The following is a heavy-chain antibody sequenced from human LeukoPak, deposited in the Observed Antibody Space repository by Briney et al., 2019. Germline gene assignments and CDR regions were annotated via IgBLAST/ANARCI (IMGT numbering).Heavy chain of an antibody. CDR3: AKDLQVVRGVITCFDY. Sequence: QRGGSLRLSCAASGFPFRTYSMNWVRQAPGKRLEWVSYISSSSSTIYYADSVKGRFTISRDDAKNSLYLQMNSLRAEDTAVYYCAKDLQVVRGVITCFDYWGQGTLVTVSS. CDR2: ISSSSSTI. V-gene: IGHV3-48*01. CDR1: GFPFRTYS. D-gene: IGHD3-10*01. J-gene: IGHJ4*02.